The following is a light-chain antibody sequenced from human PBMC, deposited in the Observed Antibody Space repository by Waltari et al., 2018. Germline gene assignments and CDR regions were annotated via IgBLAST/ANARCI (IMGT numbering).Light chain of an antibody. J-gene: IGLJ2*01. CDR2: DDN. V-gene: IGLV2-23*01. CDR3: CSYAGSYTWL. CDR1: SSDVGDYNL. Sequence: QSALTQPASVSGSPGQSITISCTGTSSDVGDYNLVSWYQQYPGKAPKVMIYDDNSRPSGVSDRFSGSKSGNTASLTISGVQADDEADYYCCSYAGSYTWLFGGGTKLTVL.